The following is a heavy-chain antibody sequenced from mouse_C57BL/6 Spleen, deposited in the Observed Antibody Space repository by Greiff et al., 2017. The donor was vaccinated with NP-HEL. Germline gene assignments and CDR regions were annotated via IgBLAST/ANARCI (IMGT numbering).Heavy chain of an antibody. CDR3: ARGYGNYVNAMDY. J-gene: IGHJ4*01. Sequence: VQLQQSGAELVKPGASVKLSCKASGYTFTSYWMHWVKQRPGQGLEWIGMIHPNSGSTNYNEKFKSKATLTVDKSSSTAYMQLSSLTSEDSAVYYCARGYGNYVNAMDYWGQGTSVTVSS. V-gene: IGHV1-64*01. CDR1: GYTFTSYW. D-gene: IGHD2-10*02. CDR2: IHPNSGST.